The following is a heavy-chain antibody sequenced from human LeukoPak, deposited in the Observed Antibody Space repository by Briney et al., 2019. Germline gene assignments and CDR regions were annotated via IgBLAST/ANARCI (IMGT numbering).Heavy chain of an antibody. J-gene: IGHJ5*02. CDR1: GYTFTSYG. Sequence: ASVKVSCKASGYTFTSYGISWVRQAPGQGLEWMGGIIPIFGTANYAQKFQGRVTITADESTSTAYMELSSLRSEDTAVYYCARSAEVAPTSGYWFDPWGQGTLVTVSS. CDR2: IIPIFGTA. CDR3: ARSAEVAPTSGYWFDP. D-gene: IGHD2-15*01. V-gene: IGHV1-69*13.